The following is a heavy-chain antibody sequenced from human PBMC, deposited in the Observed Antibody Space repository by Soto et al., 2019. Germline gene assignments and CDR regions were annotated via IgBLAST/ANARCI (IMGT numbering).Heavy chain of an antibody. CDR1: GASISSGDYY. CDR2: IYFSETT. J-gene: IGHJ6*02. D-gene: IGHD3-9*01. V-gene: IGHV4-30-4*01. Sequence: SETLSLTCNVSGASISSGDYYWSWIRQPPGKGLEWIGYIYFSETTSYNPSLKSRVTISGDKSKNQFSLRLTSVTAADTAVYYCASTYYDILTGYYDYYGMDVWGQGTTVT. CDR3: ASTYYDILTGYYDYYGMDV.